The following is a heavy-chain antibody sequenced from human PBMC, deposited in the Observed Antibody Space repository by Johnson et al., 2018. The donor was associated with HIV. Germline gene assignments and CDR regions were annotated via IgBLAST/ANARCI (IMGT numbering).Heavy chain of an antibody. CDR3: ALEGFGAFDI. D-gene: IGHD3-16*01. CDR1: GFTFSSYA. V-gene: IGHV3-30-3*01. J-gene: IGHJ3*02. Sequence: QVQLVESGGGVVQPGRSLRLSCAASGFTFSSYAMHWVRQAPGKGLEWVAVISYDGSNKYSADSVKGRFTISRDNSKNTLYLQMNSLRAEDTAVYYCALEGFGAFDIWGQGTMVTVSS. CDR2: ISYDGSNK.